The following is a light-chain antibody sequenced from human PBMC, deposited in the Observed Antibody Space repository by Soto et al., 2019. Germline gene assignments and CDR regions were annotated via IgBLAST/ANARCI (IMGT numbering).Light chain of an antibody. Sequence: QSALTQPASVSGSPGQSITISCTGTSSDVGGYNYVSWYQQHPGIAPKLLIYGVTNRPSGVSTRFSGSKSGNTASLTISGLQAEDEADYHCSSYTSASTLLDHFGTGTKLTVL. J-gene: IGLJ1*01. V-gene: IGLV2-14*01. CDR1: SSDVGGYNY. CDR2: GVT. CDR3: SSYTSASTLLDH.